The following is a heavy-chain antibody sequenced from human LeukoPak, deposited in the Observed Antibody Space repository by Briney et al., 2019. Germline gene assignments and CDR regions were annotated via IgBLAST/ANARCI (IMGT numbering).Heavy chain of an antibody. D-gene: IGHD2-8*01. Sequence: GGSLRLSCAASGFTFSTYAMHWVRQAPGKGLEWVAVISNDGRNKIYADSVKGRFTISRDNSKNTPFLQMNSLRTEDTAVYYCARDPMADFDYWGQGSLVTVSS. J-gene: IGHJ4*02. CDR1: GFTFSTYA. CDR3: ARDPMADFDY. CDR2: ISNDGRNK. V-gene: IGHV3-30*04.